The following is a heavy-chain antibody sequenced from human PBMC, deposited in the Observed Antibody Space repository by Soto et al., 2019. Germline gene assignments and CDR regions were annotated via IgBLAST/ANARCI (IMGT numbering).Heavy chain of an antibody. CDR1: GFTFSSYA. V-gene: IGHV3-23*01. J-gene: IGHJ6*03. Sequence: PGGSLRLSCAASGFTFSSYAMSWVRQAPRKGLEWVSATSGSGGGTYYADSVKGRFTISRDNSKNTLYLQMNSLGAEDTAVYYCATVMFDFGLVLFGYYYYMDVWGKGTPVTVSS. D-gene: IGHD3-3*01. CDR2: TSGSGGGT. CDR3: ATVMFDFGLVLFGYYYYMDV.